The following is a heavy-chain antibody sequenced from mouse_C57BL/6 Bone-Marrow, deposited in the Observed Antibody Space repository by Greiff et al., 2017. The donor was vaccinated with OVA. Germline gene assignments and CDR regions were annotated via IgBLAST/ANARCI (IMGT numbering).Heavy chain of an antibody. J-gene: IGHJ2*01. CDR1: GYTFTSYW. CDR3: ARWPHYYGSSYGY. CDR2: IHPNSGST. D-gene: IGHD1-1*01. V-gene: IGHV1-64*01. Sequence: VKLQQPGAELVKPGASVKLSCKASGYTFTSYWMHWVKQRPGQGLEWIGMIHPNSGSTNYNEKFKSKATLTVDKSSSTAYMQLSSLTSEDSAVYYCARWPHYYGSSYGYWGQGTTLTVSS.